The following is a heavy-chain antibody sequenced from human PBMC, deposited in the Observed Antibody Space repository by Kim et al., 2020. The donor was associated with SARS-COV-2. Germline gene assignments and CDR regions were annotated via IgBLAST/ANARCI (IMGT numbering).Heavy chain of an antibody. CDR2: ISGSGGST. CDR3: AKTSSVLRFLEWLLVDY. CDR1: GFTFSSYA. Sequence: GGSLRLSCAASGFTFSSYAMSWVRQAPGQGLEWVSAISGSGGSTYYADSVKGRFTISRDNSKNTLYLQMNSLRAEDTAVYYCAKTSSVLRFLEWLLVDYWGQGTLVTVSS. V-gene: IGHV3-23*01. J-gene: IGHJ4*02. D-gene: IGHD3-3*01.